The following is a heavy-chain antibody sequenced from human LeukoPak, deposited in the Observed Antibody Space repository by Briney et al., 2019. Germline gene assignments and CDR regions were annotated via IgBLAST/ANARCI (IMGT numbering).Heavy chain of an antibody. J-gene: IGHJ4*02. V-gene: IGHV4-59*01. CDR2: IYYIGST. D-gene: IGHD1-26*01. CDR1: RGSITSDY. Sequence: PSETLSLTCTVSRGSITSDYWCWIRQPPGEGLESISYIYYIGSTNYSPSLKSRVTISVDTSKNQFSLKLSSVTAADTAVYYCARVVSVGATRALDYWGQGALVTVSS. CDR3: ARVVSVGATRALDY.